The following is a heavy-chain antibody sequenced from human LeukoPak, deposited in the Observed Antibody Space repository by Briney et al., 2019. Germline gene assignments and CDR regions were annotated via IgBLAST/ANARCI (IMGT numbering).Heavy chain of an antibody. J-gene: IGHJ4*02. D-gene: IGHD4-17*01. CDR1: GFTFSSYG. Sequence: GRSLRLYCAASGFTFSSYGMHWVRQAPGKGLEGVAVIPYDGSNKYYADSVKGRFTISRDNSKNTLYLQMNSLRAEDTAVYYCAKDSDGDYIDYWGQGTLVTVSS. CDR3: AKDSDGDYIDY. CDR2: IPYDGSNK. V-gene: IGHV3-30*18.